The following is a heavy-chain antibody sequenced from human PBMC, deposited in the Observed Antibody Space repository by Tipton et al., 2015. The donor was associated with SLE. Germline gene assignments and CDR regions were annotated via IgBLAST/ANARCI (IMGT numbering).Heavy chain of an antibody. CDR2: ISDDGSKK. Sequence: QLVQSGGGVVQPGRSLRLSCAASGFTFSGYAMHWVRQAPGKGLEWVAVISDDGSKKYYPDSVKGRFTISRDNSKTTLYLQMNSLRTEDTAVYFCARSGADGYYFHYWGQGTLVTVTA. CDR3: ARSGADGYYFHY. D-gene: IGHD3-10*01. CDR1: GFTFSGYA. V-gene: IGHV3-30*04. J-gene: IGHJ4*02.